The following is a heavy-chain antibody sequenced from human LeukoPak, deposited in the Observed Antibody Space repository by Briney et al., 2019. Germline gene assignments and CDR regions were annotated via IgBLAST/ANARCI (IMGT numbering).Heavy chain of an antibody. CDR2: IFSGGDT. CDR1: GFDVSDTY. CDR3: AKDNNGPAF. Sequence: GGSLRLSCAASGFDVSDTYMSWVRQAPGKGLEWVSVIFSGGDTIYSDSVTGRFRLSRDHSKNILHLQMNSLRVDDSAVYYCAKDNNGPAFWGQGTLVTVSS. J-gene: IGHJ4*02. D-gene: IGHD1/OR15-1a*01. V-gene: IGHV3-53*01.